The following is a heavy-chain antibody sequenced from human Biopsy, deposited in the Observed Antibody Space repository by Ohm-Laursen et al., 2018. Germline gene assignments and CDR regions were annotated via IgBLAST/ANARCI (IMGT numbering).Heavy chain of an antibody. V-gene: IGHV3-7*01. CDR1: GFAFCTYC. CDR2: IKRIVSQS. Sequence: GSLRLSCTASGFAFCTYCMTWVRQAPGNGLEWVANIKRIVSQSNHAYSVKGRFTISRDNAKNSLYLQMNSLRAEDTAVYYCSRDTTYYAGTTYYDALDVWGQGTTVTVSS. CDR3: SRDTTYYAGTTYYDALDV. D-gene: IGHD2/OR15-2a*01. J-gene: IGHJ3*01.